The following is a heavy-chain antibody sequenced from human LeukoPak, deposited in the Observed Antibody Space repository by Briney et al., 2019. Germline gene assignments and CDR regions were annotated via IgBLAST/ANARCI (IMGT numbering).Heavy chain of an antibody. V-gene: IGHV3-23*01. D-gene: IGHD2-21*02. Sequence: GGSLRLSCAASGFTFSSYAMSWVRQAPGKGLECVSAISGSGRTTDYADSVKGRFTISRDNSKDTLYLQLNSLRAEDTALYYCAKWAARGDGLPRSHFDYWGQGILVTVSS. CDR1: GFTFSSYA. J-gene: IGHJ4*02. CDR2: ISGSGRTT. CDR3: AKWAARGDGLPRSHFDY.